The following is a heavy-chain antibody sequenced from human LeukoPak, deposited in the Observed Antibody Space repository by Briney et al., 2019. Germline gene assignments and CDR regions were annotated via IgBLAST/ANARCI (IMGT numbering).Heavy chain of an antibody. J-gene: IGHJ6*02. Sequence: SQTLSLTCAISGDSVSSNSAAWNWIRQSPSRGLEWLGRTYYRSKWYNDYAVSVKSRITINPDTSKNQFSLHLNSVTPEDTAVYYCVRAQTVRDPSYYYGMDVWGQGTPVTASS. D-gene: IGHD1-1*01. CDR1: GDSVSSNSAA. CDR2: TYYRSKWYN. V-gene: IGHV6-1*01. CDR3: VRAQTVRDPSYYYGMDV.